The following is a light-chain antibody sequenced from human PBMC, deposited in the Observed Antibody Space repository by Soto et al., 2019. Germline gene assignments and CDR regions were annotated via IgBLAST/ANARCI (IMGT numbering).Light chain of an antibody. CDR3: QQYGGTPPIT. CDR1: QKMSSRY. J-gene: IGKJ5*01. CDR2: GAS. Sequence: EIVLTQSPGTLSLSPGERATLSCRASQKMSSRYLAWYLQKPGQAPRFLIYGASSRATGIPDRFSGSGSGTDFTLTISRLEPEDFAVYYCQQYGGTPPITFGQGTRLAIK. V-gene: IGKV3-20*01.